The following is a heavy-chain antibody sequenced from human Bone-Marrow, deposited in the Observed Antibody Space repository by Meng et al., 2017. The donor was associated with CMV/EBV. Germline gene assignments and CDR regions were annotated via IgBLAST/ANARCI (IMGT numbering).Heavy chain of an antibody. Sequence: GESLKISCAASGFTFSSYAMHWVRQAPGKGLEWVAVISYDGSNKYYADSVKGRFTISRDNSKNTLYLQMNSLRAEDTAVYYCARDRLTMVRGVIFYYGMDVWGPGNTVTGAS. D-gene: IGHD3-10*01. J-gene: IGHJ6*01. V-gene: IGHV3-30-3*01. CDR1: GFTFSSYA. CDR3: ARDRLTMVRGVIFYYGMDV. CDR2: ISYDGSNK.